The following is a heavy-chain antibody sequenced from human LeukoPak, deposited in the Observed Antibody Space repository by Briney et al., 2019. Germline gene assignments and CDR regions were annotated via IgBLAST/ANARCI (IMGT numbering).Heavy chain of an antibody. CDR1: GGSISSYY. J-gene: IGHJ4*02. CDR2: IYYSGST. D-gene: IGHD5-18*01. CDR3: ARVSDTAMANFDY. Sequence: PSETLSLTCTVSGGSISSYYWSWIRQPPGKGLEWIGYIYYSGSTNYNPSLKGRVTISVDTSKNQFSLKLSSVTAADTAVYYCARVSDTAMANFDYWGQGTLVTVSS. V-gene: IGHV4-59*01.